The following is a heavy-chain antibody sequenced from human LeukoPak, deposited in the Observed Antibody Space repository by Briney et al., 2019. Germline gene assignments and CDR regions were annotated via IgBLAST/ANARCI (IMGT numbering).Heavy chain of an antibody. CDR2: IHYSGRT. J-gene: IGHJ3*02. V-gene: IGHV4-59*11. CDR3: ARLLDNDSSGDPDTFDM. CDR1: GGSISRHF. Sequence: PSETLSLTCSVSGGSISRHFWSWIRQPPGKGLEWIAFIHYSGRTKYHPSLQSRVTISIDTSENNFSLKLTSVTAADTAVYYCARLLDNDSSGDPDTFDMWGQGTVVTVSS. D-gene: IGHD3-22*01.